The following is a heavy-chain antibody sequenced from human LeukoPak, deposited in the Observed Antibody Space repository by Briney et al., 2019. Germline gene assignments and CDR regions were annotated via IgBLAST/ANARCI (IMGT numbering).Heavy chain of an antibody. V-gene: IGHV3-21*01. J-gene: IGHJ4*02. Sequence: PGGSLRLSCAASGFTFSSYSVNWVRQATGEGLEWVSSISSSSSYIYYADSVKGRFTISRDNAKNSLYLQMNSLRAEDTAVYYCARDQGGYDSSGYYYEPYYFDYWGQGTLVTVSS. CDR1: GFTFSSYS. D-gene: IGHD3-22*01. CDR3: ARDQGGYDSSGYYYEPYYFDY. CDR2: ISSSSSYI.